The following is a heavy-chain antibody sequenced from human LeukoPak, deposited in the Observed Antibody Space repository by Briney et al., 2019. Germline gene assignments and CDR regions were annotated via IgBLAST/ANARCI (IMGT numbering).Heavy chain of an antibody. Sequence: GGSLRLSCTASGFTFSSYTMHWVRQPPGKGLEWVAVISYDGNNKYFADSVKGRFTISRDNSKNTLYLQMNSLRPEDTAVYYCARTGSLTMHWFDPWGQGTLVTVSS. D-gene: IGHD1-14*01. V-gene: IGHV3-30*04. CDR3: ARTGSLTMHWFDP. CDR2: ISYDGNNK. J-gene: IGHJ5*02. CDR1: GFTFSSYT.